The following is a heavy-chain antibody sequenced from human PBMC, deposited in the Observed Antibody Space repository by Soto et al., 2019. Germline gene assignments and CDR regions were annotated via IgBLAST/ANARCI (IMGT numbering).Heavy chain of an antibody. J-gene: IGHJ5*02. V-gene: IGHV1-18*01. CDR1: GYTFTSYG. CDR2: ISAYNGNT. CDR3: ARDPLAHCGGECWFDP. D-gene: IGHD2-21*01. Sequence: ASVKVSCKASGYTFTSYGISWVRQAPGQGLEWMGWISAYNGNTNYAQKLQGRVTMTTDTSTSTAYMELRSLRSDDTAVYYCARDPLAHCGGECWFDPWGRGTLVTVSS.